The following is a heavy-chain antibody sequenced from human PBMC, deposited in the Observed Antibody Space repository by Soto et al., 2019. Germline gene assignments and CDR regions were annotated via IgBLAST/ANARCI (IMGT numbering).Heavy chain of an antibody. Sequence: SETLSLTCAVYGGSFSGYYWSWIRQPPGKGLEWIGEINHSGSTNYNPSLKSRVTISVDTSKNQFSLKLSSVTAADTAVYYCARLGIAVAGTHGRYYMDVWGKGTTVTVSS. V-gene: IGHV4-34*01. CDR2: INHSGST. CDR3: ARLGIAVAGTHGRYYMDV. CDR1: GGSFSGYY. D-gene: IGHD6-19*01. J-gene: IGHJ6*03.